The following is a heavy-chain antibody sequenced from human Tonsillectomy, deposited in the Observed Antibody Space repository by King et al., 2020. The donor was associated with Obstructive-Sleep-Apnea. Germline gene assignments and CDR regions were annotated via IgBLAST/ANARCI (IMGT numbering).Heavy chain of an antibody. J-gene: IGHJ6*02. CDR3: AHYCTSTICYGGWDV. Sequence: ITLKESGLTMVKPTQTLTLTCTFSGFSLSTSGVGVGWIRQPPGKALEWLALLYWNDIKRYSPSLKSRLTITKDTSKNQVVLTMTNMDPVDTATYFCAHYCTSTICYGGWDVWGQGTTVIVSS. D-gene: IGHD2-2*01. V-gene: IGHV2-5*01. CDR2: LYWNDIK. CDR1: GFSLSTSGVG.